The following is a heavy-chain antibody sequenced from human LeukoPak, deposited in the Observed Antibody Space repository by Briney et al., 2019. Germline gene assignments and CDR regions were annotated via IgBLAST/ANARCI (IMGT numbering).Heavy chain of an antibody. CDR3: ARDPPTPLYCSSTSCPFDP. CDR1: GFSFSNFG. CDR2: IRYDGSNK. V-gene: IGHV3-30*02. J-gene: IGHJ5*02. D-gene: IGHD2-2*01. Sequence: GGSLRLSCVASGFSFSNFGVHWFRQAPGKGLEWVTFIRYDGSNKYYADSVKGRFTISRDNAENSLYLQMNSLRAEDTAVYYCARDPPTPLYCSSTSCPFDPWGQGTLVTVSS.